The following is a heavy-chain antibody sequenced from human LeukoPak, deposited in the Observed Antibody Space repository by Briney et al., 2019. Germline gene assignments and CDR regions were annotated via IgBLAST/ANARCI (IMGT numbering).Heavy chain of an antibody. D-gene: IGHD1-14*01. J-gene: IGHJ4*02. V-gene: IGHV1-69*06. CDR3: ASSNSEGMLGLFDY. CDR1: GGTFSSYA. Sequence: EASVKVSFKSSGGTFSSYAISWVRQAPGQGLEWMGGIIPIFGTANSSQKFQGRVTITADKSTSTAYMELRSLRSEDTAVYYCASSNSEGMLGLFDYGGQGTLVTVSS. CDR2: IIPIFGTA.